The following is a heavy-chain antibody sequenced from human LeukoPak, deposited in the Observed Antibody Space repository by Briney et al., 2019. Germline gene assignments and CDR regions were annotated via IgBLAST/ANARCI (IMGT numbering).Heavy chain of an antibody. V-gene: IGHV1-2*02. Sequence: GASVKVSCKASGYTFTGYYMHWVRQAPGQGLEWMGWINPNSGGTNYAQKFQGRVTMTRDTSISTAYMELSRLRSDDTAVYYCARDKRGWELPTFFDYWGQGTLVTVSS. CDR1: GYTFTGYY. CDR3: ARDKRGWELPTFFDY. CDR2: INPNSGGT. D-gene: IGHD1-26*01. J-gene: IGHJ4*02.